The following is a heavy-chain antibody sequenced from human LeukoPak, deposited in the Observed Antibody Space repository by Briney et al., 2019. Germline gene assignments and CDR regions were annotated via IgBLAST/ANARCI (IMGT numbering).Heavy chain of an antibody. Sequence: SETLSLTCTVSGGSVTNTNYYWAWIRQPPGEGLEWIGSVYHSGITYYTPSLKSRVSISVDTSKNQFSRKVTSVTAADTAVYYCAREWQYQFDSWGQGSLVTVSS. CDR2: VYHSGIT. V-gene: IGHV4-39*07. CDR3: AREWQYQFDS. D-gene: IGHD4-11*01. CDR1: GGSVTNTNYY. J-gene: IGHJ4*02.